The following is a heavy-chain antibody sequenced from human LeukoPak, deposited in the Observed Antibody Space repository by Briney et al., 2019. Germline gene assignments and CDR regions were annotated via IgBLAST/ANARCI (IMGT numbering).Heavy chain of an antibody. D-gene: IGHD4/OR15-4a*01. Sequence: PSETLSLTCTVSGGSISSSNYYWGWIRQPPGKGLEWIGNIYYTGSTYYSPSLKSRVTIFVDTSKNQFSLKLSSVTAADTAVYYCARRVIGATNWFDPWGQGILVTVSS. J-gene: IGHJ5*02. CDR2: IYYTGST. CDR1: GGSISSSNYY. CDR3: ARRVIGATNWFDP. V-gene: IGHV4-39*01.